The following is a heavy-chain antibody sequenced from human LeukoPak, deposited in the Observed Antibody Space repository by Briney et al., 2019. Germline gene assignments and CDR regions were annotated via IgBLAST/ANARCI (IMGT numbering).Heavy chain of an antibody. J-gene: IGHJ4*02. V-gene: IGHV4-39*07. CDR2: IYYSGSA. Sequence: SETLSLTCTVSGGSISNRNSYWGWIRQPPGKGLEWIGSIYYSGSAYDNPSLKSRVTISVDTSKNQFSLKLNSVTAADTAVYYCARGGIWFGDWGQGTLVTVSS. D-gene: IGHD3-10*01. CDR3: ARGGIWFGD. CDR1: GGSISNRNSY.